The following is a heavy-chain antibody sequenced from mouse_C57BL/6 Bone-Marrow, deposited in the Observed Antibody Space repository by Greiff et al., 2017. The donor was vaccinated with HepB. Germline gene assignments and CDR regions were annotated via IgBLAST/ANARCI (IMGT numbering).Heavy chain of an antibody. V-gene: IGHV1-19*01. Sequence: VQLQQSGPVLVKPGASVKMSCKASGYTFTDYYMNWVKQSHGKSLEWIGVINPYNGGTSYNQKFKGKATLTVDKSSSTAYMELNSLTSEDSAVYYCARWDGNYLHFDVWGTGTTVTVSS. CDR1: GYTFTDYY. D-gene: IGHD2-1*01. CDR3: ARWDGNYLHFDV. J-gene: IGHJ1*03. CDR2: INPYNGGT.